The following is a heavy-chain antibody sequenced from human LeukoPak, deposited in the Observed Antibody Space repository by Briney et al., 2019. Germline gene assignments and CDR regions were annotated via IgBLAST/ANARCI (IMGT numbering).Heavy chain of an antibody. CDR3: AKERLYYDYVWGSSRGADY. J-gene: IGHJ4*02. V-gene: IGHV3-23*01. Sequence: GGSLRLSCAASGFTFSSYAMSWVRQAPGKGLEWVSAISGSGGSTYYADSVKGRFTISRDNSKNTLYLQMNSLRAEDTAVYYCAKERLYYDYVWGSSRGADYWGQGTLVTVSS. CDR1: GFTFSSYA. D-gene: IGHD3-16*01. CDR2: ISGSGGST.